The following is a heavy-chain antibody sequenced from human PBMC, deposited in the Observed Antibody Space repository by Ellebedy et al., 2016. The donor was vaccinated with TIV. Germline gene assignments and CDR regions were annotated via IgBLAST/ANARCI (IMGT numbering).Heavy chain of an antibody. D-gene: IGHD1-26*01. CDR3: TVQSGSYFY. J-gene: IGHJ4*02. CDR1: GFTFSNAW. V-gene: IGHV3-15*01. CDR2: IKSKTDGGPT. Sequence: GGSLRLXXAASGFTFSNAWMSWVRQAPGKGLEWVGRIKSKTDGGPTDYAAPVKGRFTISRDDSKNTLYLQMNSLKTEDTAVYYCTVQSGSYFYWGQGTLVTVSS.